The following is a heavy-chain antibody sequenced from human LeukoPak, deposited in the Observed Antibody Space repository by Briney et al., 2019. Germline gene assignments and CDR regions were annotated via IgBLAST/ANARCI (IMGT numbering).Heavy chain of an antibody. V-gene: IGHV3-21*01. D-gene: IGHD1-14*01. CDR2: ISSNSIYV. Sequence: GGSLRLSCAASGFTFSTYSMNWVRQAPGKGLEWVSSISSNSIYVFYADSMKGRFTISRDNAKNSLSLQMNSLRAEDTAVYYCARDQVDRIWYFDYWGQGTLVTVSS. J-gene: IGHJ4*02. CDR3: ARDQVDRIWYFDY. CDR1: GFTFSTYS.